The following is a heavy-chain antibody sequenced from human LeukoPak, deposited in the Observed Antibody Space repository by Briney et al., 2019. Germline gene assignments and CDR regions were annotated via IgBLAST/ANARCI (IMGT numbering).Heavy chain of an antibody. D-gene: IGHD2-21*02. J-gene: IGHJ4*02. CDR2: ISSSGSTI. CDR1: GFTFSDYY. Sequence: GGSLRLSCTASGFTFSDYYMSWIRQAPGKGLEWVSYISSSGSTIYYADSVKGRFTISRDNAKNSLYLQMNSLRAEDTAVYYCARVAYCAGDCHHMDSWGQGTLVTVSS. CDR3: ARVAYCAGDCHHMDS. V-gene: IGHV3-11*04.